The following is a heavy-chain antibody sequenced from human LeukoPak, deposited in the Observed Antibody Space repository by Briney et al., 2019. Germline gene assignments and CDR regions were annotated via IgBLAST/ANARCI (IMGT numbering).Heavy chain of an antibody. Sequence: SETLSLTCTVSGYSISSGYYWGWIRQPPGKGLEWIGSIHQSGNTFYNPSLKSRVTISVDTSKNQFSLKLSSVTAADTAVYYCARPVRYILTGYYKRGYYFDYWGQGTLVTVSS. CDR3: ARPVRYILTGYYKRGYYFDY. V-gene: IGHV4-38-2*02. CDR2: IHQSGNT. J-gene: IGHJ4*02. CDR1: GYSISSGYY. D-gene: IGHD3-9*01.